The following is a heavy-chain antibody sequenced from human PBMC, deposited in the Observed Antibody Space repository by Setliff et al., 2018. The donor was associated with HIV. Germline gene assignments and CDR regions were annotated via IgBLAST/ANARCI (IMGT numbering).Heavy chain of an antibody. CDR2: IYYSGST. D-gene: IGHD3-22*01. CDR1: GGSISSSSYY. V-gene: IGHV4-39*01. J-gene: IGHJ4*02. CDR3: ARAPGAYYYDSSGYPIGIRFDY. Sequence: SETLSLTCTVSGGSISSSSYYWGWVRQPPGKGLEWIGSIYYSGSTYYNPSLKSRVTIFVDTSKNQFSLKVRSVTAADTAVYYCARAPGAYYYDSSGYPIGIRFDYWGQGTLVTVSS.